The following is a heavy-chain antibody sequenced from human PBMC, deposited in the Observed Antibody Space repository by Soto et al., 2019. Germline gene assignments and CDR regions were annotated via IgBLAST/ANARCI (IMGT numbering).Heavy chain of an antibody. CDR1: GGSFSGYY. V-gene: IGHV4-34*01. D-gene: IGHD6-6*01. J-gene: IGHJ4*02. CDR3: ARDRALSSGGAFDY. Sequence: ASETLSLTCAVYGGSFSGYYWSWIRQPPGKGLEWIGEINHSGSTNYNPSLKSRVTISVDTSKNQFSLKLSSVTAADTAVYYCARDRALSSGGAFDYWGQGTLVTVSS. CDR2: INHSGST.